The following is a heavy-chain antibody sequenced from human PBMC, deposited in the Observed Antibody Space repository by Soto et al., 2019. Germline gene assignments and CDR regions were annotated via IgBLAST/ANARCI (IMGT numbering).Heavy chain of an antibody. CDR3: ARAAVAAGGPFDK. CDR1: GGSFSGFF. D-gene: IGHD2-15*01. CDR2: VNHGGST. V-gene: IGHV4-34*01. Sequence: SETLSLTCAVSGGSFSGFFLGWIRQPPGKGLEWIGEVNHGGSTNYNPSLKSRVTISSDTSKNHFSLTLRSVTAADTAVYYCARAAVAAGGPFDKWGQGALVTVYS. J-gene: IGHJ4*02.